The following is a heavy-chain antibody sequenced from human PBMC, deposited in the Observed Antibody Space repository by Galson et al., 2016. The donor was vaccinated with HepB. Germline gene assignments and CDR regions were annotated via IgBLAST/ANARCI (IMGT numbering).Heavy chain of an antibody. D-gene: IGHD3-10*02. V-gene: IGHV3-7*01. CDR3: ARDRPVRITNFGEVPDTALDV. CDR2: INQDGSQK. J-gene: IGHJ3*01. CDR1: GFTFSDDW. Sequence: SLRLSCAASGFTFSDDWMNWVRQAPGRGLEWVATINQDGSQKYYVDSVKGRFTISRDNARDSLYLQMDSLRAEDTAVYFCARDRPVRITNFGEVPDTALDVWGQGIMVTVSS.